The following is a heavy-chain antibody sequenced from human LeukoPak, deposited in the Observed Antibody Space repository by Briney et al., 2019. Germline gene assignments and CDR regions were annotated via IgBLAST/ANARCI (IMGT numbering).Heavy chain of an antibody. Sequence: PSETLSLTCAVYGVSFSGYYWSWIRQPPGKGLEWIGEINHSGSTNYNPSLKSRVTISVDTSKNQFSLKLSSVTAADTAVYYCARGRLAVADYWGQGTLVTVSS. V-gene: IGHV4-34*01. J-gene: IGHJ4*02. D-gene: IGHD6-19*01. CDR3: ARGRLAVADY. CDR1: GVSFSGYY. CDR2: INHSGST.